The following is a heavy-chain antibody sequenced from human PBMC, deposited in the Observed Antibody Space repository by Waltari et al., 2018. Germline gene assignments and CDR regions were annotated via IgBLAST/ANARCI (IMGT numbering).Heavy chain of an antibody. Sequence: QVQLQQWGAGLLKPSETLSLTCAVYGGSFSGYYWGWIRQPPGKGLEWIGSIYYSGSTYYNPSLKSRVTISVDTSKNQFSLKLSSVTAADTAVYYCARGRKAWYSSGWYWLEPLDYWGQGTLVTVSS. CDR3: ARGRKAWYSSGWYWLEPLDY. V-gene: IGHV4-34*01. CDR2: IYYSGST. D-gene: IGHD6-19*01. J-gene: IGHJ4*02. CDR1: GGSFSGYY.